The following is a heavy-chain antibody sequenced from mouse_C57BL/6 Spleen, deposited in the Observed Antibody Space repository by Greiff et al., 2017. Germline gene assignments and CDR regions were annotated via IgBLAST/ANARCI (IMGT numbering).Heavy chain of an antibody. V-gene: IGHV1-52*01. J-gene: IGHJ4*01. CDR1: GYTFTRYW. D-gene: IGHD2-4*01. CDR2: IDPSDSET. Sequence: VQLQQPGAELVRPGSSVKLSCKASGYTFTRYWMHWVKQRPIQGLEWIGNIDPSDSETHYNQKFKDKATLTVDKSSSTAYMQLSSLTSEDSAVYYCARLGDYDDGYAMDYWGQGTSVTVSS. CDR3: ARLGDYDDGYAMDY.